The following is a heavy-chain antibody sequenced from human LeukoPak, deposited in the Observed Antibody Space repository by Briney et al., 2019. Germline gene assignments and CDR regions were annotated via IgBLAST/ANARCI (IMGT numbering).Heavy chain of an antibody. Sequence: ASVKVSCKASGYTFTSYYMHWVRQAPGHGLEWMGIINPSGGSTTYAQKFQGRVTVTRDTSTSTVYMELSSLRSEDTAVYYCARDMRVLGSSWYETGHWGQGTLVTVSS. J-gene: IGHJ4*02. V-gene: IGHV1-46*01. CDR1: GYTFTSYY. D-gene: IGHD6-13*01. CDR2: INPSGGST. CDR3: ARDMRVLGSSWYETGH.